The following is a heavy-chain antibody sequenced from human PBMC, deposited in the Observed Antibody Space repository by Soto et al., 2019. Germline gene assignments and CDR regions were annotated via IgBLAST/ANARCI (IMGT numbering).Heavy chain of an antibody. CDR1: GGSISSYY. V-gene: IGHV4-59*01. Sequence: PSETLSLTCTVSGGSISSYYWSWIRQPPGKGLEWIGYIYYSGSTNYNPSLKSRVTISVDTSKNQFSLKLSSVTAADTAVYYCARGGWQQLVRYYYGMDVWGQGTTVTVS. CDR2: IYYSGST. J-gene: IGHJ6*02. CDR3: ARGGWQQLVRYYYGMDV. D-gene: IGHD6-13*01.